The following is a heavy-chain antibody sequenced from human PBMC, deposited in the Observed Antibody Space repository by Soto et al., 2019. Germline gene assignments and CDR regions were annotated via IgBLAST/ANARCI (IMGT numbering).Heavy chain of an antibody. Sequence: EVQLVETGGDLIQPGGSLRLSCAASGFTVSSDSMTWVRQAPGKGLEWISIIYSDNNTDYADSVKGRFSISRDTSKNILYLQMNGLRDEDTAEYYCARHYSAMGVWGQGTTVTVSS. CDR3: ARHYSAMGV. CDR1: GFTVSSDS. J-gene: IGHJ6*02. CDR2: IYSDNNT. V-gene: IGHV3-53*02.